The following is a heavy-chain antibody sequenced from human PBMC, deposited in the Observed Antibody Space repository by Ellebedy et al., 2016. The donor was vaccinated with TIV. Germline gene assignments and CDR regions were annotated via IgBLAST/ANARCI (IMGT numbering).Heavy chain of an antibody. D-gene: IGHD6-6*01. CDR3: ATLGIAARSSYYYYGMDV. CDR1: GFTFSSYA. V-gene: IGHV3-23*01. J-gene: IGHJ6*02. CDR2: ISGSGGST. Sequence: LGGSLRLSCAASGFTFSSYAMSWVRQAPGKGLEWVSAISGSGGSTYYADSVKGRFTISRDNSKNTLYLQMNSLRAEDTAVYYCATLGIAARSSYYYYGMDVWGQGTTVTVSS.